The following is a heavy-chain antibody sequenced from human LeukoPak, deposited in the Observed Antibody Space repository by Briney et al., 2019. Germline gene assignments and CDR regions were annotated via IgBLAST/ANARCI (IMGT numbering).Heavy chain of an antibody. CDR1: GFTVSSNY. D-gene: IGHD4-17*01. CDR2: IYSGGST. Sequence: GGSLRLSCAASGFTVSSNYMSWVRQAPGKGLEWVSVIYSGGSTYYADSVKGRFTISRDNSKNTLYLQMNSLRAEDTAVYYCASSNYGDYVPLTPEMDYYYYMDVWGKGTTVTISS. CDR3: ASSNYGDYVPLTPEMDYYYYMDV. V-gene: IGHV3-53*01. J-gene: IGHJ6*03.